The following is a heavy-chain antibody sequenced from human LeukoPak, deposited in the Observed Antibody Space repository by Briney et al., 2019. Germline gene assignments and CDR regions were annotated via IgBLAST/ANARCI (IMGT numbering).Heavy chain of an antibody. V-gene: IGHV4-59*11. CDR2: IYYSGSA. Sequence: SETLSLTCTVSGGSISSHYWSWIRQPPGKGLEWIGYIYYSGSANYNPPLKRRVTISVDTSKNQFSLKLSSVTAADTAVYYWARDSSIAARRGVYYYYMGVWGKGTTVTVSS. J-gene: IGHJ6*03. CDR3: ARDSSIAARRGVYYYYMGV. CDR1: GGSISSHY. D-gene: IGHD6-6*01.